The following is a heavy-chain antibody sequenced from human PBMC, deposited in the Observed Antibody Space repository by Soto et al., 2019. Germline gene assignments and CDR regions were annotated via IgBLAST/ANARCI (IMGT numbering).Heavy chain of an antibody. V-gene: IGHV3-23*01. CDR3: AKAFEMKWELLRAPFDY. CDR2: ISGSGGST. CDR1: GFTFSSYA. J-gene: IGHJ4*02. D-gene: IGHD1-26*01. Sequence: GGSLRLSCAASGFTFSSYAMSWVRQAPGKGLEWVSAISGSGGSTYYADSVKGRFTISRDNSKNTLYLQMNSLRAEGTAVYYCAKAFEMKWELLRAPFDYRGQGTLVTVSS.